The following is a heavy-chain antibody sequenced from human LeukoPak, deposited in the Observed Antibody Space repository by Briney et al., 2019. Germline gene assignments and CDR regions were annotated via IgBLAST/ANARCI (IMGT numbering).Heavy chain of an antibody. CDR2: ISSSGSTI. D-gene: IGHD3-10*02. CDR3: AELGITMIGGV. J-gene: IGHJ6*04. CDR1: GFTFSSYE. V-gene: IGHV3-48*03. Sequence: PGGSLRLSCAASGFTFSSYEMNWVRQAPGKGLEWVSYISSSGSTIYYADSVKGRFTISRDNAKNSLYLQMNSLRAEDTAVYYCAELGITMIGGVWGRGTTVTISS.